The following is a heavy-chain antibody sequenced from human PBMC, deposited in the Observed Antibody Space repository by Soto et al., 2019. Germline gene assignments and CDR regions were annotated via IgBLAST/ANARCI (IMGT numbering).Heavy chain of an antibody. CDR2: TYFRSKWHT. D-gene: IGHD6-19*01. CDR1: GYSVSSKSAA. J-gene: IGHJ4*02. V-gene: IGHV6-1*01. Sequence: SHTLSLTCAISGYSVSSKSAAWKLIRQSPSRGLEWLGRTYFRSKWHTDYAVSVRSRISIKPDTSKNQFSLQLNSVTPEDTAVYYCARQQQWPDYWGQGTLVTVSS. CDR3: ARQQQWPDY.